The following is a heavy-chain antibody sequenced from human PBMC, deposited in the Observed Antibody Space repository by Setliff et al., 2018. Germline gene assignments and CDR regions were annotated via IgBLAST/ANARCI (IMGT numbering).Heavy chain of an antibody. V-gene: IGHV1-18*01. Sequence: ASVKVSCKSSGFTFTDYGITWVRQVPGQGLEWMGWINNYNFNTQYAQKFQGRVTMTTDTSTNTVFMELRSLRSDDTAMFYCARVVYYASGSSLSYGMDVWGQGTAGTVSS. CDR2: INNYNFNT. D-gene: IGHD3-10*01. CDR1: GFTFTDYG. CDR3: ARVVYYASGSSLSYGMDV. J-gene: IGHJ6*02.